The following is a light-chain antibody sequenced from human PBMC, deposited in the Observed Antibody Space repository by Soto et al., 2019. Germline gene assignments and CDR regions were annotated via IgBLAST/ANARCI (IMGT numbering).Light chain of an antibody. CDR1: QSVRTY. CDR3: QQSFTIPYT. Sequence: DIQMTQSPSSLSASVGDRVTITCRASQSVRTYLNWYQRKPGKAPKVLIYGASALQSGVPSRFSGSGSGTDFTLTASSLQPEDFATYYCQQSFTIPYTFGQGPKLEIK. J-gene: IGKJ2*01. V-gene: IGKV1-39*01. CDR2: GAS.